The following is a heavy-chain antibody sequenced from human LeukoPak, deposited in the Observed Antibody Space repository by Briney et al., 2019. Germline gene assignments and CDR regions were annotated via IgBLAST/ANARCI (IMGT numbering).Heavy chain of an antibody. CDR3: ARLRGNYFPDF. J-gene: IGHJ4*02. D-gene: IGHD2/OR15-2a*01. V-gene: IGHV4-59*01. CDR2: IYYTGST. Sequence: SETLSLTCTVSGGFMSGYYWTWIRQPPGKGLEWVAYIYYTGSTNYNPSLESRVTISVDTSKNQFSLRLNSMATADTAVYYCARLRGNYFPDFWGQGTLVTVSS. CDR1: GGFMSGYY.